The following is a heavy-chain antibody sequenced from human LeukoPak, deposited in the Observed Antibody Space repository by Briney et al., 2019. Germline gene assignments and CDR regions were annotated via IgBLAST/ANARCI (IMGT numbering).Heavy chain of an antibody. V-gene: IGHV1-18*01. Sequence: ASVKVSCKASGYPFTDYGIGWVRQAPGQGPEWMGWISAYNGNTNYAQKIQGRVTMTTDPSTSTVYMELKSLRSDDTAVYYCARRFKRDVLGTTMGWFDPWGQGTLITDSS. J-gene: IGHJ5*02. D-gene: IGHD1-26*01. CDR3: ARRFKRDVLGTTMGWFDP. CDR1: GYPFTDYG. CDR2: ISAYNGNT.